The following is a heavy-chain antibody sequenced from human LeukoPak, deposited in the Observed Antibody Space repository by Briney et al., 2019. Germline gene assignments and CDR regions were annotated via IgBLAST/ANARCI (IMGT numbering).Heavy chain of an antibody. Sequence: GGSLRLSCAASGFTFSSCWMSWVRQAPGKGLEWVANIKQDGSEKYYVDSVKGRFTISRDNAKNSLYLQMNSLRAEDTAVYYCARNRRETVYDSSGYYSDYYYYMDVWGKGTTVTVSS. J-gene: IGHJ6*03. CDR1: GFTFSSCW. D-gene: IGHD3-22*01. CDR2: IKQDGSEK. CDR3: ARNRRETVYDSSGYYSDYYYYMDV. V-gene: IGHV3-7*01.